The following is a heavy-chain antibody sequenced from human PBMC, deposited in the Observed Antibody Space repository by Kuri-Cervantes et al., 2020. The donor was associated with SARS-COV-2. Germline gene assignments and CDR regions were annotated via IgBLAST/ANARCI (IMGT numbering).Heavy chain of an antibody. CDR1: EFTFSRYW. J-gene: IGHJ6*04. CDR3: ARDSTSGDV. Sequence: GESLKISCAASEFTFSRYWMHWVRQAPGKGLVWVARINPDGSITNYLDSVKGRFTISRDNAKNSLYLQMSSLRADDTAVYYCARDSTSGDVWGKGTPVTVSS. D-gene: IGHD2-2*01. V-gene: IGHV3-74*01. CDR2: INPDGSIT.